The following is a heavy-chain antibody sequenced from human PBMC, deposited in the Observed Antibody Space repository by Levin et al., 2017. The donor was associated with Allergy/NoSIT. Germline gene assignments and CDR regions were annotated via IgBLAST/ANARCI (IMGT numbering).Heavy chain of an antibody. J-gene: IGHJ6*02. CDR1: FFPFLLPS. CDR2: IYSGGST. Sequence: SLLLSFSSSFFPFLLPSLSWVRQAPGKGLEWVSVIYSGGSTYYADSVKGRFTISLSPSKNTLYLQMNSLRAEDTAVYYCARELSYYGSGSYRGGMDVWGQGTTVTVSS. D-gene: IGHD3-10*01. CDR3: ARELSYYGSGSYRGGMDV. V-gene: IGHV3-66*01.